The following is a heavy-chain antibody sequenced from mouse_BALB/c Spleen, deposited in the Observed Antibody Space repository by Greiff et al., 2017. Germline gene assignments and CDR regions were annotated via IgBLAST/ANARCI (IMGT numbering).Heavy chain of an antibody. CDR1: GYTFTSYY. V-gene: IGHV1S56*01. CDR3: ARLGDNYAMDY. Sequence: QVQLQQSGPELVKPGASVRISCKASGYTFTSYYIHWVKQRPGQGLEWIGWIYPGNVNTKYNEKFKGKATLTADKSSSTAYMQLSSLTPEDSAVYFCARLGDNYAMDYWGQGTSVTVSS. J-gene: IGHJ4*01. CDR2: IYPGNVNT. D-gene: IGHD3-3*01.